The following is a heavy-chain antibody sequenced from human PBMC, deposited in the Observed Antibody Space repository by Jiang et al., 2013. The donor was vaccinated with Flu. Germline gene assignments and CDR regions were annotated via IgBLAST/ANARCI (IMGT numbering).Heavy chain of an antibody. CDR3: ARLGLVSRGDY. CDR1: GDSISSTSYY. V-gene: IGHV4-39*07. D-gene: IGHD2-2*01. Sequence: GSGLVKPLETLSLTCIVSGDSISSTSYYWGWIRQPPGKGLEWIGSIYYSGATHYAPPFESRIIMSVDTSKNQFSLKLSSVTAADTAVYYCARLGLVSRGDYWGQGTLVTVSS. J-gene: IGHJ4*02. CDR2: IYYSGAT.